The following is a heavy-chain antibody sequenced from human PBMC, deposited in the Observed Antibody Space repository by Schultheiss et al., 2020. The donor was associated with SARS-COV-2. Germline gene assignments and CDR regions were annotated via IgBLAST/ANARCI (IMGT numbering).Heavy chain of an antibody. CDR3: ARDLSRNYYGSGSLAYFDY. Sequence: GGSLRLSCAASGFTFSSYGMHWVRQAPGKGLEWVSSISSSSSYIYYADSVKGRFTISRDNAKNSLYLQMNSLRAEDTAVYYCARDLSRNYYGSGSLAYFDYWGQGTLVTVSS. CDR2: ISSSSSYI. CDR1: GFTFSSYG. J-gene: IGHJ4*02. V-gene: IGHV3-21*01. D-gene: IGHD3-10*01.